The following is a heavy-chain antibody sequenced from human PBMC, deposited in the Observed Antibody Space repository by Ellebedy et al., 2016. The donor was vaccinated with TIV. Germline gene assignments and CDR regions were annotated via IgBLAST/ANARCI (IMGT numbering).Heavy chain of an antibody. J-gene: IGHJ4*02. Sequence: GESLKISCAASGIMFSNYDMHWVRQAPGKGLEWVAYTRFDGRNKYYADSVKGRFTISRDNSKDALYLQMDSLRADDTAVYYCAKAGPLGHLGSADYWGQGTLVTVSS. D-gene: IGHD3-16*01. V-gene: IGHV3-30*02. CDR2: TRFDGRNK. CDR1: GIMFSNYD. CDR3: AKAGPLGHLGSADY.